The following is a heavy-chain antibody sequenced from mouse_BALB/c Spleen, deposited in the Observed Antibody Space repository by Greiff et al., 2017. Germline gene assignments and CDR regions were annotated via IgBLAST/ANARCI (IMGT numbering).Heavy chain of an antibody. Sequence: EVKVVESGGGLVKPGGSLKLSCAASGFTFSSYTMSWVRQTPEKRLEWVATISSGGSYTYYPDSVKGRFTISRYNAKNTLYLQMSSLKSEDTAMYYCTRDPEEYDGFAYWGQGTLVTVSA. J-gene: IGHJ3*01. CDR3: TRDPEEYDGFAY. D-gene: IGHD2-14*01. CDR1: GFTFSSYT. CDR2: ISSGGSYT. V-gene: IGHV5-6-4*01.